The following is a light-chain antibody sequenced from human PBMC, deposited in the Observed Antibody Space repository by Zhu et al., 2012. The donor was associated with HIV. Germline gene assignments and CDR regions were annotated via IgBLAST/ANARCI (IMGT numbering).Light chain of an antibody. CDR2: GAS. V-gene: IGKV3-20*01. CDR1: QTVSRNY. J-gene: IGKJ2*01. CDR3: QHYVPSPMYT. Sequence: EVVLTQSPDTLSLSPGDRATLACRASQTVSRNYLAWYQQKPGQAPRLLIYGASRRVTGIPDRFSGSGSGTDFTLTISRLEPEDFAVYYCQHYVPSPMYTFGQGTKLEIK.